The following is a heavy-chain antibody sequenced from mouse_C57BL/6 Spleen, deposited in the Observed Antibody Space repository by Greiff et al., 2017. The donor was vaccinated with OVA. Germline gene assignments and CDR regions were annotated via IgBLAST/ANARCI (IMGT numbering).Heavy chain of an antibody. Sequence: EVKLVESGGGLVKPGGSLKLSCAASGFTFSDYGMHWVRQAPEKGLEWVAYISSGSSTIYYADTVKGRFTISRDNAKNTLFLQRTSLRSEDTAVYYCARGLLRAMDYWGQGTSVTVSS. CDR2: ISSGSSTI. CDR1: GFTFSDYG. D-gene: IGHD1-1*01. J-gene: IGHJ4*01. CDR3: ARGLLRAMDY. V-gene: IGHV5-17*01.